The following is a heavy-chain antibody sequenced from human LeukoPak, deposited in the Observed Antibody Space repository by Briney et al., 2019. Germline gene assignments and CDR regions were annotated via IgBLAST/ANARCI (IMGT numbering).Heavy chain of an antibody. CDR3: AKSSYYDSSGYYREYYFDY. CDR2: VSGGGGST. Sequence: GGSLRLSCAASGVTLSSFAMSWARQAPGKGLEWVSSVSGGGGSTYYADSVKGRFTISRDNSKSTLFLQMNSLRAEDTAVYYCAKSSYYDSSGYYREYYFDYWGQGTLVTVSS. D-gene: IGHD3-22*01. V-gene: IGHV3-23*01. CDR1: GVTLSSFA. J-gene: IGHJ4*02.